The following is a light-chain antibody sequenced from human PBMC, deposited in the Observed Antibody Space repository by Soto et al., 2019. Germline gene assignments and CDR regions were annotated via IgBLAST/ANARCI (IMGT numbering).Light chain of an antibody. CDR2: RAS. CDR3: QQHNSYSCT. Sequence: DIHMTQSPSILSASVGDRVTITCRASQDIATWLAWYQQKPEKAPKVLIYRASHLESGVPSRFSASGSGTEFSLTINSLQAEDFATYDRQQHNSYSCTFGQGTKVDI. V-gene: IGKV1-5*03. CDR1: QDIATW. J-gene: IGKJ1*01.